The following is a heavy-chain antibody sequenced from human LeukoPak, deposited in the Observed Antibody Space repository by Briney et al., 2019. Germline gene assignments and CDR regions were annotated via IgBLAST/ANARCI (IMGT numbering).Heavy chain of an antibody. V-gene: IGHV4-61*02. D-gene: IGHD1-26*01. CDR2: IYTSGST. Sequence: SETLSLTCTVPGGSISSGSYYWSWIRQPAGKGLEWIGRIYTSGSTNYNPSLKSRVTISVDTSKNQFSLKLSSVTAADTAVYYCARSVTIVGISGRDNWFDPWGQGTLVTVSS. CDR3: ARSVTIVGISGRDNWFDP. J-gene: IGHJ5*02. CDR1: GGSISSGSYY.